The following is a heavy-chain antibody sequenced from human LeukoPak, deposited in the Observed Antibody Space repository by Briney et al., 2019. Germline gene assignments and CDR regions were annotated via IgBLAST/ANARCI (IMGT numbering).Heavy chain of an antibody. CDR1: GFTFSSYS. CDR3: ARDRHSGSYYEYDY. J-gene: IGHJ4*02. V-gene: IGHV3-48*01. Sequence: GGSLRLSCAASGFTFSSYSMNWVRQAPGKGLEWVSYISTSSNTIYYADSVKGRFTISRDNAKNSLYLQMNSLRAEDTAVYYCARDRHSGSYYEYDYWGQGTLVTVSS. D-gene: IGHD1-26*01. CDR2: ISTSSNTI.